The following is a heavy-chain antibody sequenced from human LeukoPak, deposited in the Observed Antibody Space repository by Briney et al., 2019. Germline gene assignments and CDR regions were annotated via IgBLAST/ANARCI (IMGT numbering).Heavy chain of an antibody. J-gene: IGHJ6*02. D-gene: IGHD5-24*01. CDR1: GFTSSRFA. V-gene: IGHV3-23*01. Sequence: PGGSLRLSCAASGFTSSRFAMCWVRQAPGKGLEWVSAISGGADATYYADSVRGRFSVSRDNSKNTLDLQMDSLRAEDTAVYYCAKVQGQRYYYYYYGMDVWGQGTTVTVSS. CDR2: ISGGADAT. CDR3: AKVQGQRYYYYYYGMDV.